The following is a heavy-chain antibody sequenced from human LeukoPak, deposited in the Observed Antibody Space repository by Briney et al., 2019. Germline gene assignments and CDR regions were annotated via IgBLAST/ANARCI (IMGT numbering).Heavy chain of an antibody. Sequence: SETLSLTCTVSGVSISSHYWTWIRQSPGKGLEWIGDISNSGSTSYNPSLKSRVTISIDTSNNQFSLKLSSVTAADTAVYYCGRDALVGYFSYYYMDVWGKGTTVTVSS. J-gene: IGHJ6*03. CDR3: GRDALVGYFSYYYMDV. V-gene: IGHV4-59*11. CDR2: ISNSGST. D-gene: IGHD2-15*01. CDR1: GVSISSHY.